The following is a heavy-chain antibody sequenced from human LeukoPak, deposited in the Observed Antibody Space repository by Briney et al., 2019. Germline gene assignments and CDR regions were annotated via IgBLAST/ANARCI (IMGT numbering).Heavy chain of an antibody. V-gene: IGHV1-46*01. J-gene: IGHJ5*02. D-gene: IGHD6-6*01. CDR1: ENIFVSHW. CDR3: ARDHSISSAWWFDP. Sequence: ASVKVSCKTSENIFVSHWMHWVQQAPGQGLEWMEVIKSTDGGATYAQEFQDRLTLTRDTSTSTFYMELSSLASEDTAVYYCARDHSISSAWWFDPWGQGTLVIVSS. CDR2: IKSTDGGA.